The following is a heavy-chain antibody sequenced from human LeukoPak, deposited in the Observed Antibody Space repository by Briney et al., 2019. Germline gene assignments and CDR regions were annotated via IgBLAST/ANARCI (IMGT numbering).Heavy chain of an antibody. CDR1: GFTFSSYG. J-gene: IGHJ4*02. V-gene: IGHV3-33*01. D-gene: IGHD2-2*01. Sequence: PGGSLRLSCAASGFTFSSYGMHWVRQAPGKGLEGVAVIWYDGSNKYYADSVKGRFTISRDNSKNTLYLLLNNLRAEDTAVYYCARGTYCSPTSCQRVDHWGQGTLVTVSS. CDR2: IWYDGSNK. CDR3: ARGTYCSPTSCQRVDH.